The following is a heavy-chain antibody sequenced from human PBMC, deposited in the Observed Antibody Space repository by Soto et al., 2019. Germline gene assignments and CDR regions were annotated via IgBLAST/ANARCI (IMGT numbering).Heavy chain of an antibody. CDR3: ARDPPATRHGMDV. CDR2: IYSGGST. Sequence: PSETLSLTCTVSGGSISETTWWSWVRQAPGKGLEWVSVIYSGGSTYYADSVRGRFTISRDNSKNTLYLQMKSLRAEDTAVYYCARDPPATRHGMDVWGQGTTVTVSS. J-gene: IGHJ6*02. CDR1: GGSISETT. V-gene: IGHV3-53*01.